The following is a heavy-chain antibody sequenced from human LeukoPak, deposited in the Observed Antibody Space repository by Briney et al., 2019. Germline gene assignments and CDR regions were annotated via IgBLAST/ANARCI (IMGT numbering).Heavy chain of an antibody. CDR3: AKDPRDHSYGWSWRYFDY. Sequence: GGSLRLFCAASGFTVSSNYMSWVRQAPGKGLEWVSVIYSGGSTYYADSVKGRFTISRDNSKNTLYLQMKSLRAEDTAVYYCAKDPRDHSYGWSWRYFDYWGQGTLVTVSS. CDR1: GFTVSSNY. V-gene: IGHV3-53*05. D-gene: IGHD5-18*01. J-gene: IGHJ4*02. CDR2: IYSGGST.